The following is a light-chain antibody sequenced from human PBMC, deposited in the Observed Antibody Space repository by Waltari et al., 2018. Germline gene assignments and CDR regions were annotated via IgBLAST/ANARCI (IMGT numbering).Light chain of an antibody. CDR3: QQYFSTPLT. J-gene: IGKJ4*01. Sequence: DIVMTQSPDSLAVSLGERATINCKSSQTILYRFNNKNSLAWYQQTPGQPPKLLIYWASTRESGVPDRFSGTGSGTDFNLTISSLQAEDVAVYYCQQYFSTPLTCGGGTKVEI. CDR2: WAS. CDR1: QTILYRFNNKNS. V-gene: IGKV4-1*01.